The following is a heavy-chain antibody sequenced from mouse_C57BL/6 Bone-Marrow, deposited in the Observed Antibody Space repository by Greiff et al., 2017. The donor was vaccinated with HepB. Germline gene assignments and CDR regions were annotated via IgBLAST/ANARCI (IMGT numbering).Heavy chain of an antibody. CDR2: INPGSGGT. CDR1: GYAFTNYL. CDR3: ARAPGSSMDY. Sequence: QVQLQQSGAELVRPGTSVKVSCKASGYAFTNYLIEWVKQRPGQGLEWIGVINPGSGGTNYNEKFKGKATLTADKSSSTAYMQLSSLTSEDSAVYFCARAPGSSMDYWGQGTSVTVSS. J-gene: IGHJ4*01. V-gene: IGHV1-54*01.